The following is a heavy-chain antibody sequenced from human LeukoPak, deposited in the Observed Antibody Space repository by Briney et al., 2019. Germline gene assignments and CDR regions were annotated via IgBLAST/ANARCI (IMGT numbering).Heavy chain of an antibody. J-gene: IGHJ6*02. V-gene: IGHV1-8*01. D-gene: IGHD3-3*01. CDR1: GYTFTSYD. CDR3: ARRAESYYDFWSGYSDYGMDV. CDR2: MNPNSGNT. Sequence: ASVKVSCKAPGYTFTSYDINWVRQATGQGLEWMGWMNPNSGNTGYAQKFQGRVTMTRNTSISTAYMELSSLRSEDTAVYYCARRAESYYDFWSGYSDYGMDVWGQGTTVTVSS.